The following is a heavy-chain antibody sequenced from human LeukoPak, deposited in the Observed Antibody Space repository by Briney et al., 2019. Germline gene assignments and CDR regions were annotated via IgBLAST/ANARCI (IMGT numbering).Heavy chain of an antibody. CDR1: GFTFSSYA. CDR3: ARAGTRRGYSYGRWADY. Sequence: GGSLRLSCAASGFTFSSYAMHWVRQAPGKGLEYVSAISSNGGSTYYANSVKGRFTISRDNSKNTLYLQMGSLRAEDMAVYYCARAGTRRGYSYGRWADYWGQGTLVTVSS. D-gene: IGHD5-18*01. V-gene: IGHV3-64*01. J-gene: IGHJ4*02. CDR2: ISSNGGST.